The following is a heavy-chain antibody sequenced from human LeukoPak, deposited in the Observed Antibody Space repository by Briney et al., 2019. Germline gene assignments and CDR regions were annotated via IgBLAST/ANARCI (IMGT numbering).Heavy chain of an antibody. J-gene: IGHJ3*02. D-gene: IGHD3-3*02. V-gene: IGHV4-39*01. CDR1: GGSISSSSYY. CDR3: ASRLLARFDI. Sequence: PSETLSLTCTVSGGSISSSSYYWGWIRQPPGKGLEWIGSIYYSGSTYYHPSLKSRVTISVDTSKNQFSLKLSSVTAADTAVYYCASRLLARFDIWGQGTMVTVSS. CDR2: IYYSGST.